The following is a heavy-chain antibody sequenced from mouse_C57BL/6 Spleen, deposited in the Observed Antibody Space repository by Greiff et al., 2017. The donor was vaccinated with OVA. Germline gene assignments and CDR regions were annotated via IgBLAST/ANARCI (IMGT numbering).Heavy chain of an antibody. CDR2: INPDNGGT. CDR1: GYTFTDYN. V-gene: IGHV1-18*01. D-gene: IGHD1-1*01. CDR3: ARRGINYYGKYYDY. J-gene: IGHJ2*01. Sequence: EVQLQQSGPELVKPGASVKIPCKASGYTFTDYNMDWVKQSHGKSLEWIGDINPDNGGTIYNQKFKGKATLTVDKSSSTAYMELRSLTSEDTAVYYCARRGINYYGKYYDYWGKGTTLTVSS.